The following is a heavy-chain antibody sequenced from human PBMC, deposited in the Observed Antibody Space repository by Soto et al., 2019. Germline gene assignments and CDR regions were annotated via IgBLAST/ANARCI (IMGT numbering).Heavy chain of an antibody. V-gene: IGHV5-51*01. CDR2: IYPSYSDT. CDR1: GYNFAGYW. CDR3: ARVGVSSQSFDY. D-gene: IGHD3-3*01. J-gene: IGHJ4*02. Sequence: PGESLKISCKGSGYNFAGYWIAWVRQMPGKGLELMGIIYPSYSDTRYSPSFQGQVTISANKTSSSAYLPWSSLTASASALYYCARVGVSSQSFDYWGQGTQSTV.